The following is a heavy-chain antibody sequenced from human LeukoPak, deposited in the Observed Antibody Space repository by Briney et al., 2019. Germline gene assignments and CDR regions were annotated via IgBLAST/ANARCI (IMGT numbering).Heavy chain of an antibody. D-gene: IGHD3-10*01. CDR3: ARAGLWFGEFPFDY. CDR1: GGSISSGGYY. CDR2: IYYSGST. Sequence: NTSETPSLTCTVSGGSISSGGYYWSWIRQHPGKGLEWIGYIYYSGSTYYNPSLKSQVTISVDTSKNQFSLKLSSVTAADTAVYYCARAGLWFGEFPFDYWGQGTLVTVSS. J-gene: IGHJ4*02. V-gene: IGHV4-31*01.